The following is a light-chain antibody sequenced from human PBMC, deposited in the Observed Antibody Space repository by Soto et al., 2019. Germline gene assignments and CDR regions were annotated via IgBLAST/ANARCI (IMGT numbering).Light chain of an antibody. V-gene: IGKV3-11*01. CDR3: QHRSSWPGA. J-gene: IGKJ3*01. CDR2: DAS. CDR1: QSVSSF. Sequence: EVVLTQSPDTLSLSPGERATLSCRASQSVSSFLAWYQQKPGQAPRLLIYDASNRATGIPARFSGSGSGTDFTLTISSLEPEDFAVYYCQHRSSWPGAFGPGTKADI.